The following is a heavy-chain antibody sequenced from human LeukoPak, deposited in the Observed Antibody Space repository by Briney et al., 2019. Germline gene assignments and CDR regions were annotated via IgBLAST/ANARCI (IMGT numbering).Heavy chain of an antibody. V-gene: IGHV4-31*03. CDR3: ARLSITVTLYYFDC. CDR2: IYYSGST. Sequence: SETLPLTCTVSGGSISSGGYYWSWIRQHPGKGLEWIGYIYYSGSTYYNPSLKSRVTISVDTSKNQFSLKLSSVTAADTAVYYCARLSITVTLYYFDCWGQGTLVTVSS. J-gene: IGHJ4*02. D-gene: IGHD4-11*01. CDR1: GGSISSGGYY.